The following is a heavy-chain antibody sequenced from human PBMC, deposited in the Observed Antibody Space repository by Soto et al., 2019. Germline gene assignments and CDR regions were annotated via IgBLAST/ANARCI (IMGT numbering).Heavy chain of an antibody. CDR3: ARGWNDFPH. V-gene: IGHV1-69*13. Sequence: SVKVSCKASGGTFSSYAISWVRQAPGQGLECMGGIIPVFGTANYAQKFQGRVTINADESTSAVYMELSSLRSEDTAVYYCARGWNDFPHWGQGTLVTVSS. J-gene: IGHJ1*01. CDR1: GGTFSSYA. D-gene: IGHD1-1*01. CDR2: IIPVFGTA.